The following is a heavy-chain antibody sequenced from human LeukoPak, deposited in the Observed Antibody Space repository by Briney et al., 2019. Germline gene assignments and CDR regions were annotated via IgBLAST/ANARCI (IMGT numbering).Heavy chain of an antibody. D-gene: IGHD6-13*01. CDR3: AKDWADSSSWKLYYYYGMDV. Sequence: GVSLRLSCAASGFTFSSYGMHWVRQAPGKGLEWVAFIRYDGSNKYYADSVKGRFTISRDNSKNTLYLQMNSLRAEDTAVYYCAKDWADSSSWKLYYYYGMDVWGQGTTVTVSS. CDR1: GFTFSSYG. CDR2: IRYDGSNK. V-gene: IGHV3-30*02. J-gene: IGHJ6*02.